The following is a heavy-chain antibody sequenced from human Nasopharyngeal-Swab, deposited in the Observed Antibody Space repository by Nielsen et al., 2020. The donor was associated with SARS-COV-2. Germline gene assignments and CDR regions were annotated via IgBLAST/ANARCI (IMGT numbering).Heavy chain of an antibody. CDR3: ARLSGDYYYGMDV. Sequence: SETLSLTCTVSGGSISSYYWSWIRQPPGKGLEWIGYIYYSGSTNYNPSLKSRVTMSVDTSKNQFSLKLSSVTAADTAVYYCARLSGDYYYGMDVWGQGTTVTVSS. V-gene: IGHV4-59*08. J-gene: IGHJ6*02. CDR1: GGSISSYY. D-gene: IGHD2-8*02. CDR2: IYYSGST.